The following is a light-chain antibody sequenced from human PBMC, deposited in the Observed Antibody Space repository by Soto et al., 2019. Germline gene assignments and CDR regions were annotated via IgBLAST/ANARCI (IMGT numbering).Light chain of an antibody. CDR2: GAS. V-gene: IGKV3-20*01. J-gene: IGKJ1*01. CDR3: QQYGSSPPT. CDR1: QSVPGSH. Sequence: EIVLTQSPGTLSLSPGERATVSCRASQSVPGSHLGWYQQRPGQTPTIIIYGASSRATGIPDRLSGSGSGTDFTLTISRLEPEDFAVDYCQQYGSSPPTFGQGTTVEIK.